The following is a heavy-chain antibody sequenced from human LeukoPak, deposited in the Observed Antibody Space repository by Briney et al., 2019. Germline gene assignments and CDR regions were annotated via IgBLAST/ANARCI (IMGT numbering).Heavy chain of an antibody. V-gene: IGHV3-23*01. CDR1: GFTFSSYA. Sequence: PGRSLRLSCAASGFTFSSYAMSWVRQAPGKGLEWVSAISGSGGSTYYADSVKGRFTISRDNSKNTLYLQMNSLRAEDTAVYYCAKTPYGGTVGYFDYWGQGTLVTVSS. CDR3: AKTPYGGTVGYFDY. D-gene: IGHD4/OR15-4a*01. CDR2: ISGSGGST. J-gene: IGHJ4*02.